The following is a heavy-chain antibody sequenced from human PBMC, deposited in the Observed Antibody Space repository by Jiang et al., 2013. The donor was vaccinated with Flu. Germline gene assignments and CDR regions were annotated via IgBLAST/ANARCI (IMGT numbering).Heavy chain of an antibody. D-gene: IGHD3-10*01. CDR1: GFTFSNYV. J-gene: IGHJ6*02. CDR2: IAYDGSNT. V-gene: IGHV3-30-3*01. CDR3: ARGLGESTYLIHVLDV. Sequence: VVQPGRSLRLSCAASGFTFSNYVMHWVRQAPGKGLEWVAVIAYDGSNTYDADSVKGRFTISRDNSKNTLSLQMNSLRAEDTAVYYCARGLGESTYLIHVLDVWGHGTTVTVSS.